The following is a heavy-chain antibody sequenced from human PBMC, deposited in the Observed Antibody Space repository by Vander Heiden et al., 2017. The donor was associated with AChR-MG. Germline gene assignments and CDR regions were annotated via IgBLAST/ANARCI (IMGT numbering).Heavy chain of an antibody. CDR3: ARLNILTGFGIDP. V-gene: IGHV4-39*01. Sequence: QLQLQESGPGLVKPSATQSPTCTVSGGPISPSSYPWGWIRQRPGKGLEWIGTIYYTGSTYYNPSLKSRVTMSVDTSENQFSLKLSSVTAADTAVFYCARLNILTGFGIDPWGQGTLVTVSS. J-gene: IGHJ5*02. D-gene: IGHD3-9*01. CDR2: IYYTGST. CDR1: GGPISPSSYP.